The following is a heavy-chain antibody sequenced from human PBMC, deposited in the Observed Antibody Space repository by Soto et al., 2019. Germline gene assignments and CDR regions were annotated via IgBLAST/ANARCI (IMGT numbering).Heavy chain of an antibody. J-gene: IGHJ4*02. CDR1: GGSISSDDYY. Sequence: SETLSLTCSVSGGSISSDDYYWTWIRQPPGEGLEWIGYIYYTGRTSSTPSLESRVTISIDTSKNQFSLKLSSVSAADTAVYYCAREGSSSPEYFDFWGPGTLVTVS. CDR3: AREGSSSPEYFDF. V-gene: IGHV4-30-4*01. CDR2: IYYTGRT. D-gene: IGHD2-15*01.